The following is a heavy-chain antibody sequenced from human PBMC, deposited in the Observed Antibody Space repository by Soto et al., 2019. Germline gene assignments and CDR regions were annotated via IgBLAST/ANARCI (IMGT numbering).Heavy chain of an antibody. CDR2: ISYEGSRI. V-gene: IGHV3-30*18. Sequence: GGSLRLSCAASGFSFRNYGMHWVRQAPGKGLEWVAVISYEGSRISYAASVKGRFTISRDNSKNAVFLQMNRLTPDDTAVYSCAKDHGGGNFFLYFDLWGQGTLVTVSS. J-gene: IGHJ4*02. CDR3: AKDHGGGNFFLYFDL. CDR1: GFSFRNYG. D-gene: IGHD2-15*01.